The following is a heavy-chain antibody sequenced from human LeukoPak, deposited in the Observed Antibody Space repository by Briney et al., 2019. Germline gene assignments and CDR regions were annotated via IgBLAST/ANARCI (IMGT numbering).Heavy chain of an antibody. J-gene: IGHJ6*02. V-gene: IGHV3-23*01. CDR1: GFRFSNCA. CDR3: ARDGAYYYDSSGYYFGRTNYYYGMDV. Sequence: GGSLRLSCAASGFRFSNCAMNWVRQAPGKAPEWVSGINHGGEYTYYEDSVKGRFTISRDNSKNTLYLQMNSLRAEDTAVYYCARDGAYYYDSSGYYFGRTNYYYGMDVWGQGTTVTVSS. D-gene: IGHD3-22*01. CDR2: INHGGEYT.